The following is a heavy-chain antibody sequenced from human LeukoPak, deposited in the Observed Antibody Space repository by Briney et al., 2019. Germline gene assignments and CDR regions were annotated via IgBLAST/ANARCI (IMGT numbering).Heavy chain of an antibody. D-gene: IGHD3-9*01. Sequence: PSETLSLTCTVSSGSINSGSYYWNWIRQPAGKGLEWIGRIYSSGSTNYNPSLKSRVTISVKTSKNQFSLKLRSVTAADTAVYYCARVTGYTIEDYFDYWGQGTLVTVSS. V-gene: IGHV4-61*02. CDR1: SGSINSGSYY. CDR2: IYSSGST. J-gene: IGHJ4*02. CDR3: ARVTGYTIEDYFDY.